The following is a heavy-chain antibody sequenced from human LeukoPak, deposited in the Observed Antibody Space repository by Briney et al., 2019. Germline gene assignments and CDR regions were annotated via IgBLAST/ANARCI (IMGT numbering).Heavy chain of an antibody. V-gene: IGHV3-30-3*01. J-gene: IGHJ4*02. CDR2: ISYDGSNK. CDR1: GFTFSSYA. CDR3: AREIAAAV. Sequence: PGGSLRLSCAASGFTFSSYAMHWVRQAPGKGLEWVAVISYDGSNKYYADSVKGRFTISRDNSKNTLYLQMNSLRAEDTAVYYCAREIAAAVWGQGTLVTVSS. D-gene: IGHD6-13*01.